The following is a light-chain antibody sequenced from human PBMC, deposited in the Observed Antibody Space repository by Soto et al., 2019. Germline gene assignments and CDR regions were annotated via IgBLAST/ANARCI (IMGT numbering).Light chain of an antibody. CDR3: QQYVSSLFT. CDR2: GTS. V-gene: IGKV3-20*01. CDR1: QSVSSKY. Sequence: DIVLTQSPGTLSLSPGERATLSCRASQSVSSKYLAWYQQKPGQPPRVLIYGTSIRATGIPERFSGGGSGTDFTLTITRLESEDFAVYYCQQYVSSLFTFGPGTKVDF. J-gene: IGKJ3*01.